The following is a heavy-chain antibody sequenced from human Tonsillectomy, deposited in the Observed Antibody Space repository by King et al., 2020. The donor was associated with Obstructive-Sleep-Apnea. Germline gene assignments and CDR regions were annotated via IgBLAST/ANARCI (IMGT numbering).Heavy chain of an antibody. J-gene: IGHJ6*02. Sequence: DVQLVESGGGLVQPGGSLRLSCAASGFTFYSYWMHWVRQAPGKGLVWVSRIDSDGSSTSYADSVKGRFTISRENAKNTLSLQMNSLRAEDTAVYYCARITVFGLLIYYGMDVWGQGTTCTVS. D-gene: IGHD3/OR15-3a*01. CDR2: IDSDGSST. V-gene: IGHV3-74*01. CDR3: ARITVFGLLIYYGMDV. CDR1: GFTFYSYW.